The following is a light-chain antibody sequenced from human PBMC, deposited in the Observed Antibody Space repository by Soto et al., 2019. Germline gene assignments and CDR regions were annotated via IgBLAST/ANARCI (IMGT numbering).Light chain of an antibody. CDR2: EVS. Sequence: QSALTQPASVSGSPGQSITISCTGTNSDVGSNNLVSWYQQHPGQAPKLMIYEVSNRPLGVSARFSASKSGNTASLTISGLQDEDEADYYCCSYGGSRAVFGGGTQLTVL. CDR1: NSDVGSNNL. J-gene: IGLJ7*01. CDR3: CSYGGSRAV. V-gene: IGLV2-23*02.